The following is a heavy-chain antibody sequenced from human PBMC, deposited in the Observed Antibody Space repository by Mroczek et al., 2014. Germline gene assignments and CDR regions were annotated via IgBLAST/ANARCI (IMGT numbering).Heavy chain of an antibody. Sequence: ESGGGVVQPGRSLRLSCAASGFTFSSYGMHWVRQAPGKGLEWVAVISYDGSNKYYADSVKGRFTISRDNSKNTLYLQMNCLRAEDTAVYYCAKDAILTVTRSPAASGYNWFDPWGQGTPGPPSPQ. CDR2: ISYDGSNK. CDR3: AKDAILTVTRSPAASGYNWFDP. CDR1: GFTFSSYG. J-gene: IGHJ5*02. D-gene: IGHD2-2*01. V-gene: IGHV3-30*18.